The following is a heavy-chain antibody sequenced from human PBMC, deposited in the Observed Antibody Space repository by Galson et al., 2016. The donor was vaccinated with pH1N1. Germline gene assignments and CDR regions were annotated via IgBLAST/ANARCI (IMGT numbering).Heavy chain of an antibody. D-gene: IGHD4-23*01. CDR1: GDTFSNYG. J-gene: IGHJ6*03. V-gene: IGHV1-69*13. Sequence: SVKVSCKAPGDTFSNYGVSWVRQAPGQGLEWMGGLIPVFGTENYVQTVRGRVTIIAEESSSTAYMELRRLRSEDTAVYYCARLGGGYGGNPSLYYYHHLDVWGQGTAVTVSS. CDR2: LIPVFGTE. CDR3: ARLGGGYGGNPSLYYYHHLDV.